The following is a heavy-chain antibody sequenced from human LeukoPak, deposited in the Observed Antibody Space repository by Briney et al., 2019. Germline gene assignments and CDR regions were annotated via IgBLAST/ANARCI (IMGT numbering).Heavy chain of an antibody. CDR3: ARVGYYYGSGSSDY. CDR1: GYTFTGYY. J-gene: IGHJ4*02. Sequence: ASVKVSCKASGYTFTGYYMHWVRQAPGQGLEWMGWINPNSGGTNYAQKFQGRVTMTRDTSISTAYMELSRLRSDDTAVYYCARVGYYYGSGSSDYWGQGTLVTVSS. D-gene: IGHD3-10*01. V-gene: IGHV1-2*02. CDR2: INPNSGGT.